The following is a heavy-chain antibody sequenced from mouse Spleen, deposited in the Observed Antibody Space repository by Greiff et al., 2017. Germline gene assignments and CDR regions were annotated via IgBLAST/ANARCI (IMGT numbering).Heavy chain of an antibody. V-gene: IGHV1-52*01. CDR3: ARWSSSYVGYFDV. J-gene: IGHJ1*03. Sequence: VQLQQPGAELVRPGSSVKLSCKASGYTFTSYWMHWVKQRPIQGLEWIGNIDPSDSETHYNQKFKDKATLTVDKSSSTAYMQLSSLTSEDSAVYYCARWSSSYVGYFDVWGTGTTVTVSS. CDR1: GYTFTSYW. CDR2: IDPSDSET. D-gene: IGHD1-1*01.